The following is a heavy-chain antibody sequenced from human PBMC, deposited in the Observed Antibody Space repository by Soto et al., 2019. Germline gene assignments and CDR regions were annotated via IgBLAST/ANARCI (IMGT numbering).Heavy chain of an antibody. V-gene: IGHV4-4*07. CDR1: GGSISDYY. J-gene: IGHJ4*02. D-gene: IGHD2-8*02. CDR2: IYTRGTT. Sequence: SETLSLTCTVSGGSISDYYWSWIRQPAGKGLEWIGRIYTRGTTNYNPSLNSRVTMSLDTSKNQFYLKMSSVVAADTAVYYCAIGSTITGRRDYFDYWGQGTMVTVS. CDR3: AIGSTITGRRDYFDY.